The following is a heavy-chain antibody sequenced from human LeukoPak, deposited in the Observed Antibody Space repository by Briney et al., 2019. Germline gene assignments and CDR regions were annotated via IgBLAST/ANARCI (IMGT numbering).Heavy chain of an antibody. CDR1: GVSICSFY. D-gene: IGHD3-16*01. V-gene: IGHV4-4*07. CDR2: IYISGIT. Sequence: SETLSLTCTVSGVSICSFYWRWLGQPAGKRLQWIRRIYISGITNYNPTLKNRLNMLLDTSKNHDSPDLSPVTAADTAMSYWARYDLDCWG. CDR3: ARYDLDC. J-gene: IGHJ6*01.